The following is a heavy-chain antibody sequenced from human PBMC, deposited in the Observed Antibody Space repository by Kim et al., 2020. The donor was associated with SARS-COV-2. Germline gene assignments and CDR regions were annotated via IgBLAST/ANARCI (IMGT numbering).Heavy chain of an antibody. CDR3: ARAEYYDFWSGDYNLDWYFGP. CDR2: IYSGGST. V-gene: IGHV3-66*01. CDR1: GFTVSSNY. Sequence: GGSLRLSCAASGFTVSSNYMSWVRQAPGKGLEWVSVIYSGGSTYYADSVKGRFAISRDNSKNTLYLQMNSLRAEDTAVYYCARAEYYDFWSGDYNLDWYFGPWGRGTLVTVSS. D-gene: IGHD3-3*01. J-gene: IGHJ2*01.